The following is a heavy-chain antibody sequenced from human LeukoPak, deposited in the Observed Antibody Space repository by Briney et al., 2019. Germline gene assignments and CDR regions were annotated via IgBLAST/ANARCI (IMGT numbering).Heavy chain of an antibody. CDR1: GYTFTNYG. V-gene: IGHV1-69*04. CDR2: IIPILGIA. D-gene: IGHD5-18*01. Sequence: SVKVSCKASGYTFTNYGVSWVRQAPGQGLEWMGRIIPILGIADYAQKFQGRVTITADKSTSTAYMELSSLRSEDTAVYYCARSGYSYGKESYYFDYWGQGTLVTVSS. CDR3: ARSGYSYGKESYYFDY. J-gene: IGHJ4*02.